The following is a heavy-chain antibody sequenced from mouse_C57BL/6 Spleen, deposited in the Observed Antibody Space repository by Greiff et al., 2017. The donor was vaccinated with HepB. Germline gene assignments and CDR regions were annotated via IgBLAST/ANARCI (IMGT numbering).Heavy chain of an antibody. CDR1: GYAFTNYL. J-gene: IGHJ2*01. Sequence: VQLQQSGAELVRPGTSVKVSCKASGYAFTNYLIEWVKQRPGQGLEWIGVINPGSGGTNYNEKFKGKATLTADKSSSTAYMQLSSLTSEDSAVYFCARGLGRLDYFDYWGQGTTLTVSS. CDR3: ARGLGRLDYFDY. V-gene: IGHV1-54*01. CDR2: INPGSGGT. D-gene: IGHD4-1*01.